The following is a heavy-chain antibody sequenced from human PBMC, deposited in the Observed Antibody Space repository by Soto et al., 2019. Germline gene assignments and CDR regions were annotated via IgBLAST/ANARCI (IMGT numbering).Heavy chain of an antibody. J-gene: IGHJ6*03. V-gene: IGHV3-9*01. CDR1: GFTFDAYA. Sequence: EVQLVESGGGLVQPGRSLRLSCAASGFTFDAYAMHWVRQAPGKGLEWVSGISWNRGSIGYADSVKGRFPISRDNAKNALYMQMNSLRAEDTALYYCAKGCSSTSCPQAPYYYYYYMDVWGKGTTVTVSS. D-gene: IGHD2-2*01. CDR3: AKGCSSTSCPQAPYYYYYYMDV. CDR2: ISWNRGSI.